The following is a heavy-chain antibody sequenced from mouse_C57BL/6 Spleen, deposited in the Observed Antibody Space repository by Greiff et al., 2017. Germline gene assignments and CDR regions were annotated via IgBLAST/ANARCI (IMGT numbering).Heavy chain of an antibody. Sequence: QVHVKQPGAELVKPGASVKMSCKASGYTFTSYWITWVKQRPGQGLEWIGDIYPGSGSTNYNEKFKSKATLTVDTSSSTAYMQLSSLPSEDSAVYYCGESGTDAMGYWGQGTSVTVAS. J-gene: IGHJ4*01. V-gene: IGHV1-55*01. CDR3: GESGTDAMGY. D-gene: IGHD4-1*01. CDR1: GYTFTSYW. CDR2: IYPGSGST.